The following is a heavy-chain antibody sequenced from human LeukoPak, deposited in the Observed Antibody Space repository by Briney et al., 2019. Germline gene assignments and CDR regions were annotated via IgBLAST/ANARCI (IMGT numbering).Heavy chain of an antibody. Sequence: GGSLRLSCAASGFTFSSYGMHWVRQAPGKGLEWVAFIRYDGSNKYYADSVKGRFTISRDNSKNTLYLQMNSLRAEDTVVYYCAKICSSTSCYTRWFDPWGQGTLVTVSS. CDR1: GFTFSSYG. CDR3: AKICSSTSCYTRWFDP. V-gene: IGHV3-30*02. CDR2: IRYDGSNK. J-gene: IGHJ5*02. D-gene: IGHD2-2*02.